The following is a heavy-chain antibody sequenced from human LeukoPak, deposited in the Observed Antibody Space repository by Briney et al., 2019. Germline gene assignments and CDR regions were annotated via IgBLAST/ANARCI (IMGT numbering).Heavy chain of an antibody. J-gene: IGHJ4*02. CDR1: GYTFTGYY. Sequence: APVKVSRKASGYTFTGYYMPWVRQAPGQGLEWMGWINPNSGGTNYAQKFQGRVTMTRYTPISTAYMELSRLRSDDAAVYYCARDDSGGYYDSSGYYWEWGQGTLVTVSS. V-gene: IGHV1-2*02. D-gene: IGHD3-22*01. CDR3: ARDDSGGYYDSSGYYWE. CDR2: INPNSGGT.